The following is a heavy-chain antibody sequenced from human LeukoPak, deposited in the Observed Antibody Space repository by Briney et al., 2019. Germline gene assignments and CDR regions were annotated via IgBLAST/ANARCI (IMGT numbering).Heavy chain of an antibody. Sequence: PSETLSLTCTVSGGSISSGSYYWSWIRQPAGTGLEWIGRIYTSGSTNYNPSLKSRVTISVDTSKNQFSLKLSSVTAADTAVYYCARERRFGSGSYYDWGQGTLVTVSS. D-gene: IGHD3-10*01. J-gene: IGHJ4*02. CDR2: IYTSGST. V-gene: IGHV4-61*02. CDR3: ARERRFGSGSYYD. CDR1: GGSISSGSYY.